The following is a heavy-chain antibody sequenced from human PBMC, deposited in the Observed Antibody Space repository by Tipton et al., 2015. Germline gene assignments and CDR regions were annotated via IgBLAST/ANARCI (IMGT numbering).Heavy chain of an antibody. D-gene: IGHD4-23*01. J-gene: IGHJ6*02. CDR1: GGSISGGNYH. CDR2: IYYSGTT. V-gene: IGHV4-31*03. Sequence: TLSLTCTVSGGSISGGNYHWSWIRQHPGKGLGWIGYIYYSGTTYYNPSLKSRITMSVDTSKNQFSLKLSSVTAADTAVYFCARSEASTVVSPNYFYGMDVWGQGTTVTVSS. CDR3: ARSEASTVVSPNYFYGMDV.